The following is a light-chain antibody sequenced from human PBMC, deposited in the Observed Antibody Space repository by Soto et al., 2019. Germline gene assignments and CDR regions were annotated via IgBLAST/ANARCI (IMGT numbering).Light chain of an antibody. V-gene: IGKV3-15*01. CDR2: EAS. CDR3: QQYGAPVT. J-gene: IGKJ2*01. Sequence: DILMTQSPVSLSVSPGERATLSCRSSQSVRSKLAWYQLKPGQAPRLVIYEASIRATGVPARFSGSGSGTEVTPTIRGLELGGSAFYFCQQYGAPVTFGQGTKLEIK. CDR1: QSVRSK.